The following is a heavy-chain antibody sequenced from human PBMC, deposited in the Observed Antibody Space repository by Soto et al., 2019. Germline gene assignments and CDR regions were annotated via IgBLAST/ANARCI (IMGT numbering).Heavy chain of an antibody. CDR3: ARSAVVAATRDAFDI. CDR1: GYSFTSYW. CDR2: IDPSDSYT. V-gene: IGHV5-10-1*03. D-gene: IGHD2-15*01. J-gene: IGHJ3*02. Sequence: EVQLVQSGAEVKKPGESLRISCKGSGYSFTSYWISWVRQMPGKGLEWMGRIDPSDSYTNYSPSFQGHVTISADKSISNAYLQGSSLKASDTAMYYCARSAVVAATRDAFDIWGQGTMVTVSS.